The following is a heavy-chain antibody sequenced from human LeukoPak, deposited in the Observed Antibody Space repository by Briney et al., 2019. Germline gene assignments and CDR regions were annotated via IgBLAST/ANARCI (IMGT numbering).Heavy chain of an antibody. V-gene: IGHV3-23*01. CDR3: AKDGKVGSITSRFDN. Sequence: PGGSLRLSCAASGFTFSSFAMSWVRQAPEKGLEWVSTITGTSGVTYYADSVKGRFTISRDNSKNTLYLQMNSLRAEDTAAYYCAKDGKVGSITSRFDNWGQGTLVTVSS. CDR1: GFTFSSFA. D-gene: IGHD2-2*01. J-gene: IGHJ4*02. CDR2: ITGTSGVT.